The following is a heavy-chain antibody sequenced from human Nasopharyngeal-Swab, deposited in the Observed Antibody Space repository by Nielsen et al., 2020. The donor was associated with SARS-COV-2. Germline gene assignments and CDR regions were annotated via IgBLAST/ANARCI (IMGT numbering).Heavy chain of an antibody. D-gene: IGHD4-17*01. J-gene: IGHJ4*02. CDR1: GFTFSHYW. Sequence: GESLKISCVASGFTFSHYWMSWVRQAPGKGLEWVANIKQDGSEKYYVDSVKGRFTISRDNAKNSLYLQMNSLRAEDTAVYYCARLPTTPLSFDYWGQGTLVTVSS. CDR3: ARLPTTPLSFDY. CDR2: IKQDGSEK. V-gene: IGHV3-7*01.